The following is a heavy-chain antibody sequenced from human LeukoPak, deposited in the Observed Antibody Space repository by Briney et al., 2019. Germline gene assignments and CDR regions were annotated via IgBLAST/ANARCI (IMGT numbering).Heavy chain of an antibody. CDR2: ISSSGSTM. Sequence: GGSLRLSCAASGFTFSDYYMSWIRQAPGKGLEWVSYISSSGSTMYYADSVKGRFTISRDNAKNSLFLQMSSLRAEDTAVYYCARVSPGYYYGSGSRSWYYYYYMDVWGKGTTVTISS. D-gene: IGHD3-10*01. CDR3: ARVSPGYYYGSGSRSWYYYYYMDV. CDR1: GFTFSDYY. J-gene: IGHJ6*03. V-gene: IGHV3-11*04.